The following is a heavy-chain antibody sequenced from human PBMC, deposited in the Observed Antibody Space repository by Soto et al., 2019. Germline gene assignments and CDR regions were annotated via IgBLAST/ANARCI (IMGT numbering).Heavy chain of an antibody. Sequence: QVQLQESGPGLVKPSQTLSLTCTVSGGSISSGGYYWSWIRQHPGKGLEWIGYIYYSGSTYYNPSLKSRVTISVDTSKNHFSLKLSSVTAADTAVYYCARDYWGYCSSTSCYRYFDLWGRGTLVTVSS. CDR3: ARDYWGYCSSTSCYRYFDL. V-gene: IGHV4-31*03. CDR1: GGSISSGGYY. J-gene: IGHJ2*01. CDR2: IYYSGST. D-gene: IGHD2-2*02.